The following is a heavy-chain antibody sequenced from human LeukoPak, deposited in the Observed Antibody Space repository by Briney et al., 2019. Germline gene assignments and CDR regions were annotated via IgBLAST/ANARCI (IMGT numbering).Heavy chain of an antibody. CDR1: GFTFSSYA. CDR2: ISSSSSYI. V-gene: IGHV3-21*04. Sequence: PGGTLRLSCAASGFTFSSYAMSWVRQAPGKGLEWVSSISSSSSYIYYADSVKGRFTISRDNAKNSLYLQMNSLRAEDTAVYYCAKSQYYYDSSGYYRHWGQGTLVTVSS. CDR3: AKSQYYYDSSGYYRH. J-gene: IGHJ4*02. D-gene: IGHD3-22*01.